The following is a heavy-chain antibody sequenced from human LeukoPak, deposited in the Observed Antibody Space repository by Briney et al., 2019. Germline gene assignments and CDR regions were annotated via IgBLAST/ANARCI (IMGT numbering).Heavy chain of an antibody. J-gene: IGHJ4*02. CDR1: GYTFSSYD. CDR3: ARGQGYSYGYSFDY. D-gene: IGHD5-18*01. Sequence: ASVKVSCKASGYTFSSYDINWVRQATGQGLEWMGWMNPNSGNTGYAQKFQGRVTMTRNTSISTAYMELSSLRSEDTAVYYCARGQGYSYGYSFDYWGQGTLVTVSS. CDR2: MNPNSGNT. V-gene: IGHV1-8*01.